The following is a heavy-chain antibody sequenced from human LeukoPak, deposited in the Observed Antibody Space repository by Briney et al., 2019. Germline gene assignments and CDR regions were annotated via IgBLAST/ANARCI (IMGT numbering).Heavy chain of an antibody. CDR1: GFTFSSYG. Sequence: PGRSLRLSCAASGFTFSSYGMHWVRQAPGKGLEWVAVIWYDGSNRYYADSVKGRFTISRDNSKNTLYLQMNSLRAEDTAVYYCARDRLDTVGALNGMDVWGQGTTVTVSS. V-gene: IGHV3-33*01. CDR3: ARDRLDTVGALNGMDV. D-gene: IGHD5-12*01. J-gene: IGHJ6*02. CDR2: IWYDGSNR.